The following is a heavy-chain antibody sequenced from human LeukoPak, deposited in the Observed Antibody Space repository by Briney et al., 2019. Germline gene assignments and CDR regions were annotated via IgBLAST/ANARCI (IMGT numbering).Heavy chain of an antibody. CDR1: GGSISSYY. J-gene: IGHJ4*02. Sequence: PSETLSLTCTVSGGSISSYYWSWIRQPPGKGLEWIGYIYYSGSTNYNPSLKSRVTISVDTSKNQFSLKLSSVTAADTAVYYCARDLGGYDAHFDSWGRGTLVTVYS. CDR2: IYYSGST. V-gene: IGHV4-59*01. CDR3: ARDLGGYDAHFDS. D-gene: IGHD5-12*01.